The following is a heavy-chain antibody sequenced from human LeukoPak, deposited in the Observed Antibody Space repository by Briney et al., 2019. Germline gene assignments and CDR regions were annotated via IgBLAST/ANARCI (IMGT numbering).Heavy chain of an antibody. CDR3: AREVQLERHFDY. CDR1: GYTFTSYY. D-gene: IGHD1-1*01. V-gene: IGHV1-2*02. J-gene: IGHJ4*02. Sequence: ASVKVSCKASGYTFTSYYMHWVRQAPGQGLEWMGWINPNSGGTNYAQKFQGRVTMTRDTSISTAYMELSRLRSDDTAVYYCAREVQLERHFDYWGQGTLVTVSS. CDR2: INPNSGGT.